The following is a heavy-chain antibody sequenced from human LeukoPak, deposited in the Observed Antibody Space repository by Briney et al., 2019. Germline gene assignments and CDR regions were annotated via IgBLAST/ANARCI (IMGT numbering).Heavy chain of an antibody. CDR3: ARRGNYGSGIWFDP. CDR1: GGSISSSSYY. Sequence: KASETLSLTCTVSGGSISSSSYYWGWIRQPPGKGLEWIGSIYYSGSTYYNPSLKSRVTISVDTSKNQFSLKLSSVTAADTAVYYCARRGNYGSGIWFDPWGQGTLVTVSS. V-gene: IGHV4-39*01. J-gene: IGHJ5*02. CDR2: IYYSGST. D-gene: IGHD3-10*01.